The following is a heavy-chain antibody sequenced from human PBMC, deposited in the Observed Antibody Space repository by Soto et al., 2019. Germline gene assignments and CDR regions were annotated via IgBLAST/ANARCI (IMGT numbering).Heavy chain of an antibody. CDR1: GFTFSSYS. Sequence: EVQLVESGGGLVKPGGSLRLSCAASGFTFSSYSMNWVRQAPGKGLEWVSSISSSSSYIYYADSVKGRFTISRDNAKNSLYLQMNSLRAEDTAGYYCARDGSGYDFYYYYYGMDVWGQGTTVTVSS. CDR3: ARDGSGYDFYYYYYGMDV. CDR2: ISSSSSYI. V-gene: IGHV3-21*01. D-gene: IGHD5-12*01. J-gene: IGHJ6*02.